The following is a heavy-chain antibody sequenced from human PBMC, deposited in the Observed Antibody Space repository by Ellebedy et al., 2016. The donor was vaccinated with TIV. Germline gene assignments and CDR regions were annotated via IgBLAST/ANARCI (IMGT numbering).Heavy chain of an antibody. CDR1: GFTFSSYG. D-gene: IGHD2-2*01. CDR2: IWYDGSNK. CDR3: ARDCSSTSCYDHDAFDI. J-gene: IGHJ3*02. Sequence: GGSLRLSXAASGFTFSSYGMHWLRQAPGKGLEWVAVIWYDGSNKYYADSVKGRFTISRDNSKNTLYLQMNSLRAEDTAVYYCARDCSSTSCYDHDAFDIWGQGTMVTVSS. V-gene: IGHV3-33*01.